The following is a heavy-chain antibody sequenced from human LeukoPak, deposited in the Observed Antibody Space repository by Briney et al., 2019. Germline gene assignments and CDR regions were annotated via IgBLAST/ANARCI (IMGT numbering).Heavy chain of an antibody. CDR1: GITLSNYG. V-gene: IGHV3-23*01. D-gene: IGHD4/OR15-4a*01. CDR2: ISDSGGGS. J-gene: IGHJ4*02. Sequence: GGSLRLSCAVSGITLSNYGMSRVRQAPGKGLEWVAGISDSGGGSTYADCVNGRVTISRDNPKITRYMQMNSLRAEDTAVYYCARDGNAMVAPFDYWGQGTLVTVSS. CDR3: ARDGNAMVAPFDY.